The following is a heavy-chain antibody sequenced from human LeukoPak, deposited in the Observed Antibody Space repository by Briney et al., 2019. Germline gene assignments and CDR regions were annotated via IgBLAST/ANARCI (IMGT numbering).Heavy chain of an antibody. Sequence: PGGSLRLSCAASGFTFSSYGMPWVRQAPGKGLEWVAVIWYDGSNKYYADSVKGRFTISRDNSKNTLYLQMNSLRAEDTAVYYCAGKYYYDSSGLYWGQGTLVTVSS. V-gene: IGHV3-33*08. CDR3: AGKYYYDSSGLY. D-gene: IGHD3-22*01. CDR2: IWYDGSNK. CDR1: GFTFSSYG. J-gene: IGHJ4*02.